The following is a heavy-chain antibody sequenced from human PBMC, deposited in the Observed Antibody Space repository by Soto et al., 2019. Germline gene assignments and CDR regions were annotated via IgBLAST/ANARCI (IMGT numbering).Heavy chain of an antibody. V-gene: IGHV1-8*01. J-gene: IGHJ5*02. CDR3: SRNPYGSGLLAP. Sequence: QVQLVQSVAEVKKPGASVKVSCKASGYNFIDYDINWMRQSTGQGLEWMGWMTPNSGNTGYAQKFQGRVTLTRDTSIATAYMELSRLKTEDTAVYYCSRNPYGSGLLAPWGQGTRVTVSS. D-gene: IGHD6-19*01. CDR1: GYNFIDYD. CDR2: MTPNSGNT.